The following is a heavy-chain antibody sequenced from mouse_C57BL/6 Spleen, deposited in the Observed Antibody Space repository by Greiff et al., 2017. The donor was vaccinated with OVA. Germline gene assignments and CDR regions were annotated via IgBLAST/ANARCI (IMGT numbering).Heavy chain of an antibody. CDR1: GFTFSSYA. CDR2: ISDGGSYT. CDR3: AREGPHYAMDY. V-gene: IGHV5-4*01. J-gene: IGHJ4*01. Sequence: EVQVVESGGGLVKPGGSLKLSCAASGFTFSSYAMSWVRQTPEKRLEWVATISDGGSYTYYPDNVKGRFTISRDNAKNNLYLQMSHLKSEDTAMYYCAREGPHYAMDYWGQGTSVTVSS.